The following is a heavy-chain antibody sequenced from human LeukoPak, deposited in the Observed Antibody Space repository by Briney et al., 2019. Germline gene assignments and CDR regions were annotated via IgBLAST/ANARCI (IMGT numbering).Heavy chain of an antibody. CDR3: ARGRYSSSWYFKDY. J-gene: IGHJ4*02. CDR2: IYTSGST. V-gene: IGHV4-61*02. D-gene: IGHD6-13*01. CDR1: GGSISSGSYY. Sequence: PSETLSLTXTVSGGSISSGSYYWSWIRQPAGKGLEWIGRIYTSGSTNYNPSLKSRVTISVDTSKNQFSLKLSSVTAADTAVYYCARGRYSSSWYFKDYWGQGTLVTVSS.